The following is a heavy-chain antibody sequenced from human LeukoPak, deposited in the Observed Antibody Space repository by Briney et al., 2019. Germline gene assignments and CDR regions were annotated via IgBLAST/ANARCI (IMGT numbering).Heavy chain of an antibody. D-gene: IGHD3-22*01. Sequence: ASVKVSCKASGYTFTGYYMHWVRQAPGQGLEWMGWINPNSGGTNYAQKFQGRVTMTRDMSTSTVYMELSSLRSEDTAVYYCARAALDSSLDFDYWGQGTLVTVSS. V-gene: IGHV1-2*02. J-gene: IGHJ4*02. CDR2: INPNSGGT. CDR3: ARAALDSSLDFDY. CDR1: GYTFTGYY.